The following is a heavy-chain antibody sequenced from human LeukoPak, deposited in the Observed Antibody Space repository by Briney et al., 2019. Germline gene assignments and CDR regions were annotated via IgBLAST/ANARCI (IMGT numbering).Heavy chain of an antibody. Sequence: GASVKVSCKASGYTFTSYYMHWVRQAPGQGLEWMGIINPSGGSTSYAQKFQGRVTMTRVMSTSTVYMELSSLRSEDTAVYYCARDLKQGRDYWGQGTLVTVSS. D-gene: IGHD1-26*01. J-gene: IGHJ4*02. CDR3: ARDLKQGRDY. CDR2: INPSGGST. V-gene: IGHV1-46*01. CDR1: GYTFTSYY.